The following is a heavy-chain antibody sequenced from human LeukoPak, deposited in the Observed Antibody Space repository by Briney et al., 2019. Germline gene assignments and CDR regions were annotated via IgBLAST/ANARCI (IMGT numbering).Heavy chain of an antibody. V-gene: IGHV1-46*01. Sequence: ASVKVSCKASGYTFTSYDINWVRQAPGQGLEWMGIINPSGGSTSYAQKFQGRVTMTRDMSTSTVYMELSSLRSEDTAVYYCARDRAGSRHYYMDVWGKGTTVTISS. D-gene: IGHD6-19*01. CDR1: GYTFTSYD. J-gene: IGHJ6*03. CDR3: ARDRAGSRHYYMDV. CDR2: INPSGGST.